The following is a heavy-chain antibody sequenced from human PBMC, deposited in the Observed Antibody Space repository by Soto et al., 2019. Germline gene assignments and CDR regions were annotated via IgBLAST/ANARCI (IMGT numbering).Heavy chain of an antibody. Sequence: QVQLVQSGAEVKKPGSSVKVSCKASGGTFSSYAISWVRQAPGQGLEWMGGIIPIFGTANYAQKFQGRVTITADGYTSPAYMDLSRLRGEDTAVYYCARPTRYYYDSSAQSACFDPWGKGTLVTVSS. CDR1: GGTFSSYA. V-gene: IGHV1-69*12. J-gene: IGHJ5*02. D-gene: IGHD3-22*01. CDR2: IIPIFGTA. CDR3: ARPTRYYYDSSAQSACFDP.